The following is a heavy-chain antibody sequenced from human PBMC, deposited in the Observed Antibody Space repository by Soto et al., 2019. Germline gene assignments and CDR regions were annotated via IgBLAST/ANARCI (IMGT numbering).Heavy chain of an antibody. D-gene: IGHD4-17*01. CDR2: IIPIFGTA. CDR3: ARVPWGDTVTTPLADFDI. Sequence: QVQLVQSGAEVKKPGSSVKVSCKASGGTFSSYAISWVRQAPGQGLEWMGGIIPIFGTANYAQKFQGRVTITADESTSTAYMELSSLRSEDTAVYYCARVPWGDTVTTPLADFDIWGQGTMVTVSS. CDR1: GGTFSSYA. V-gene: IGHV1-69*01. J-gene: IGHJ3*02.